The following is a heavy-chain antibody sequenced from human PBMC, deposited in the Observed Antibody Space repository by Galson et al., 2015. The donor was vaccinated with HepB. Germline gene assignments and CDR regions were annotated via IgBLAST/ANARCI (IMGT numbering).Heavy chain of an antibody. Sequence: SLRLSCAASGFTFSSYSMSWVRQAPGKGLEWVSAIRRSGGKTYYADSVKGRFTISRDNAKNTLYLQMNSLRAEDTAVYYCAKDRGGTMIVVVGYFDTWGQGTLVTVSS. CDR3: AKDRGGTMIVVVGYFDT. CDR2: IRRSGGKT. V-gene: IGHV3-23*01. D-gene: IGHD3-22*01. J-gene: IGHJ4*02. CDR1: GFTFSSYS.